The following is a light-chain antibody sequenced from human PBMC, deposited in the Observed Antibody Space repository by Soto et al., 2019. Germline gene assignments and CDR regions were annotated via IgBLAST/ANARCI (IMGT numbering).Light chain of an antibody. J-gene: IGKJ3*01. Sequence: EIVMTQSPATLSVFPGERATLSCRASQSIGSNLAWYQQKPGQAPRLLVYGAFNRATGIPDRFSGSGSGTEFTLTISSLQSEDSAVYYCQQYGTLPTTFGPGTKVDVK. CDR2: GAF. CDR1: QSIGSN. V-gene: IGKV3-15*01. CDR3: QQYGTLPTT.